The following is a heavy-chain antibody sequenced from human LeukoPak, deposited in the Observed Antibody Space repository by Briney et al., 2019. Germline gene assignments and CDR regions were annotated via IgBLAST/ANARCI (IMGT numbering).Heavy chain of an antibody. V-gene: IGHV3-30*02. CDR3: AKSPAYSSSPT. CDR1: GFTFSSSG. Sequence: GGSLRLSCAASGFTFSSSGMHWVRQAPGKGLEWVAFIRNDGSDKFYQDSVKGRFTISRDNSKNTLYLQMNSLRAEDTAVYYCAKSPAYSSSPTWGQGTLVTVSS. D-gene: IGHD6-13*01. CDR2: IRNDGSDK. J-gene: IGHJ5*02.